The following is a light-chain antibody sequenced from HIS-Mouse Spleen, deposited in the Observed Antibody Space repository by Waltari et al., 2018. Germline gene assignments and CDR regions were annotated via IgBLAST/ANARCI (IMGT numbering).Light chain of an antibody. CDR1: ALPKKY. CDR3: YSTDSSGNHRV. V-gene: IGLV3-10*01. Sequence: SYELTQPPSVSVSPGQTARITCSGDALPKKYAYWYQQKSVQSPVLVIYEHSKRPSGIPERFSGSSSGTMATLTISGAQVEDEADYYCYSTDSSGNHRVFGGGTKLTVL. J-gene: IGLJ2*01. CDR2: EHS.